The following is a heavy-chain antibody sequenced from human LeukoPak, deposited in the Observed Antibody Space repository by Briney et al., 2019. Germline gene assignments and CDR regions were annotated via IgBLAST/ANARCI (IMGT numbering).Heavy chain of an antibody. V-gene: IGHV4-4*09. J-gene: IGHJ5*02. CDR1: GDSINNHY. CDR2: IYTRGST. CDR3: ARHWIETTKTYSYWFDP. Sequence: SHTLSLTCTVSGDSINNHYWGWIRQSPGKGLEWIGFIYTRGSTNYNPSRRSRVTMSGDTSKNQVSLTLHSVTAADTAVYYCARHWIETTKTYSYWFDPWGQGTLVTVSS. D-gene: IGHD1-1*01.